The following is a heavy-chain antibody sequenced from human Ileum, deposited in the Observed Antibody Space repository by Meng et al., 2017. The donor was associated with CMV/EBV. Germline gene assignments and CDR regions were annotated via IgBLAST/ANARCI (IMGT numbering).Heavy chain of an antibody. D-gene: IGHD4-11*01. V-gene: IGHV3-30*02. CDR2: VRYDGNKE. CDR3: AKHGDYSNAYFDS. Sequence: GESLKISCAASGLTFSGFGMHWVRQAPGKGLEWVAFVRYDGNKEYYAESVKGRFTISRDNSKNTVYLQMSSLRGEDTGVYYCAKHGDYSNAYFDSWGQGTLVTVSS. J-gene: IGHJ4*02. CDR1: GLTFSGFG.